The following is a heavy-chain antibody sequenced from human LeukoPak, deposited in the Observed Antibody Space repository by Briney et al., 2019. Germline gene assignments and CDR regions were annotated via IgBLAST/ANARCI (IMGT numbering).Heavy chain of an antibody. CDR1: GYTFTGYY. J-gene: IGHJ4*02. Sequence: ASVKVSCKASGYTFTGYYMHWVRQAPGQGLEWMGWINPNSGGTNYAQKLQGRVTMTTDTSTSTAYMELRSLRSDDTAVYYCARVPVLLWFGELSYYFDYWGQGTLVTVSS. D-gene: IGHD3-10*01. CDR2: INPNSGGT. CDR3: ARVPVLLWFGELSYYFDY. V-gene: IGHV1-2*02.